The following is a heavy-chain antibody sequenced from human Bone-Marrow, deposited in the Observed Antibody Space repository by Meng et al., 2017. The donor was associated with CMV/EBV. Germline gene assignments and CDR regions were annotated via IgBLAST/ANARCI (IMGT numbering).Heavy chain of an antibody. CDR2: ISSSGTTI. CDR1: GFTFSDYY. Sequence: GESLKISCAASGFTFSDYYMNWIRQAPGKGLEWLSYISSSGTTIYYADSVKGRFTISRDNAKNSLYLQMTSLRAEDTAVYYCARDIVGPSEYYFDYWGQGTLVTVSS. CDR3: ARDIVGPSEYYFDY. V-gene: IGHV3-11*01. D-gene: IGHD2-21*01. J-gene: IGHJ4*02.